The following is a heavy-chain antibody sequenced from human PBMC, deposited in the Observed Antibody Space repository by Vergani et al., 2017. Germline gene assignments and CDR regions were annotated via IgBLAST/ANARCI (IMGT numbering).Heavy chain of an antibody. V-gene: IGHV4-59*01. J-gene: IGHJ3*02. CDR1: GGPISSYY. CDR3: ARNPYCGGDCYSDAFYI. D-gene: IGHD2-21*02. Sequence: VQLQESGPGLVKPSETLSLTCTVPGGPISSYYWSLIRQPPGKGLEWIGDIYYSGSTNYNPPLNSRVTISVDTSKNQFSLKLSSVTAADTAVYYCARNPYCGGDCYSDAFYIWGQGTMVTVSS. CDR2: IYYSGST.